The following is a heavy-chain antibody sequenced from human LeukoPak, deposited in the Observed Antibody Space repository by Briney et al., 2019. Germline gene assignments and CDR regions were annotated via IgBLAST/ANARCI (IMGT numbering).Heavy chain of an antibody. Sequence: AGSLGLSCAASGFTFNSYAMIRVRQAPGKGLEWVSAISGSGGSTYYADSVKGRFTISRDNSKNTLYLQMNSLRAEDTAVYYCAKDPLSSGHFPVDYWGQGTLVTVSS. CDR1: GFTFNSYA. J-gene: IGHJ4*02. V-gene: IGHV3-23*01. D-gene: IGHD3-22*01. CDR2: ISGSGGST. CDR3: AKDPLSSGHFPVDY.